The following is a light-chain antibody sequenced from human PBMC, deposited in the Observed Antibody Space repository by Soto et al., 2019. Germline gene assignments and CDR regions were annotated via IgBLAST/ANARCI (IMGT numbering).Light chain of an antibody. Sequence: QSVLTQPPSVSGAPGQRVTIFCTGSSSNIGAGYDVHWYQQLPGTAPKLLIYGNSNRPSGVPDRFSGSKSGTSASLAITGLQAEDEADYYCQSYDSSLSGHVVFGEGTKLTVL. J-gene: IGLJ2*01. V-gene: IGLV1-40*01. CDR1: SSNIGAGYD. CDR2: GNS. CDR3: QSYDSSLSGHVV.